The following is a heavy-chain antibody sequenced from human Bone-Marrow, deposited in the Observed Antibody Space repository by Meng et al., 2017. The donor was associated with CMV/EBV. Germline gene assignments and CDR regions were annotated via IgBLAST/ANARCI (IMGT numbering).Heavy chain of an antibody. CDR1: GFTFDDYG. Sequence: GSLRLSCAASGFTFDDYGMTWVRQAPGKGLEWIGYIYYSGSTNYNPSLKSRVTISVDTSKNQFSLKLSSVTAADTAVYYCARDPGGEAWFDPWGQGTLVTVSS. CDR3: ARDPGGEAWFDP. CDR2: IYYSGST. D-gene: IGHD3-10*01. V-gene: IGHV4-59*01. J-gene: IGHJ5*02.